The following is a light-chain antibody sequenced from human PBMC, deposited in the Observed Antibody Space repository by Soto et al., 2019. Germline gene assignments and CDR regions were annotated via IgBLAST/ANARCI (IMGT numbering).Light chain of an antibody. CDR3: SSYTSVSTLV. Sequence: QSVLTQPASVSGSPGQSITISCTGTSGDVGGSNSVSWYQHHPGKAPKPMIYDVNNRPSGVSNRFSGSKSGNTASLTISGLQPDDEADYYCSSYTSVSTLVFGGGTKLTVL. CDR1: SGDVGGSNS. J-gene: IGLJ3*02. V-gene: IGLV2-14*01. CDR2: DVN.